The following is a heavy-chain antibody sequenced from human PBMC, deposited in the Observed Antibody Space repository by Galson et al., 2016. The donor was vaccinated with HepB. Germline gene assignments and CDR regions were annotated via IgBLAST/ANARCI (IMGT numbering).Heavy chain of an antibody. CDR1: GYTFASYG. CDR3: ARDVPHTLDYSSSRADY. D-gene: IGHD6-6*01. Sequence: SVKVSCKASGYTFASYGISWVRQAPGQGLEWMGWISAYNGNTNYAQKLQGRVTLTSNTSTSTAYMDLRSLRSDDTAVYYCARDVPHTLDYSSSRADYWGQGTLVTVSS. V-gene: IGHV1-18*01. J-gene: IGHJ4*02. CDR2: ISAYNGNT.